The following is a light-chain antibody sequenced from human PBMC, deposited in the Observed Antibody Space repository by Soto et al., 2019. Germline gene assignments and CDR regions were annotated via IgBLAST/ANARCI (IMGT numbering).Light chain of an antibody. J-gene: IGKJ1*01. CDR1: QSVYSN. CDR2: GAS. Sequence: EIVLTQSPVTLSVSPGERATLSCRAGQSVYSNLAWYQQKPGQAPRLLIYGASSRATGIPARFSGSGFGTEFTLTISSQEPEDVAVYLCQQYIEWPRTFGQGTKVEV. V-gene: IGKV3-15*01. CDR3: QQYIEWPRT.